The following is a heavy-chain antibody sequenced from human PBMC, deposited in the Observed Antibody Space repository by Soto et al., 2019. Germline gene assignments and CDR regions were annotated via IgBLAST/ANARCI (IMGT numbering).Heavy chain of an antibody. D-gene: IGHD3-22*01. CDR3: ASGPNYDSSGYYYLAY. J-gene: IGHJ4*02. CDR2: IYYSGST. CDR1: GGSISSYY. Sequence: SETLSLTCTVSGGSISSYYWSWIRQPPGKGLEWIGYIYYSGSTNYNPSLKSRVTISVDTSKNQFSLKLSSVTAADTAVYYCASGPNYDSSGYYYLAYWGQGTLVTVSS. V-gene: IGHV4-59*01.